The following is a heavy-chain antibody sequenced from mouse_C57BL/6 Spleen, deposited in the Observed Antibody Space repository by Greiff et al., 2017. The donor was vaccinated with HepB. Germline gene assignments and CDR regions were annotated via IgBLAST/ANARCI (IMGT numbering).Heavy chain of an antibody. V-gene: IGHV1-18*01. D-gene: IGHD2-1*01. CDR2: INPNNGGT. CDR1: GYTFTDYN. Sequence: EVQLQQSGPELVKPGASVKIPCKASGYTFTDYNMDWVKQSHGKSLEWIGDINPNNGGTIYNQKFKGKATLTVDKSSSTAYMELRSLTSEDTAVYYCARREMGNYYYWYFDVWGTGTTVTVSS. CDR3: ARREMGNYYYWYFDV. J-gene: IGHJ1*03.